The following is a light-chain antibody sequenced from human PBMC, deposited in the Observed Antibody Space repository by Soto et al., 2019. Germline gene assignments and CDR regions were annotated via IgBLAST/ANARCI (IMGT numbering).Light chain of an antibody. V-gene: IGKV2-28*01. Sequence: DLVMTQSPLSLPVTPGEPASISCRSSQSLLHSNGYNYLDWYLQKPGQSPQLRIYLGSNRASGVADRFSGSGSGTDFALKISRVEAEDVGFYYCMQALQPPPWTFGQGTKLEIK. CDR2: LGS. CDR1: QSLLHSNGYNY. CDR3: MQALQPPPWT. J-gene: IGKJ2*02.